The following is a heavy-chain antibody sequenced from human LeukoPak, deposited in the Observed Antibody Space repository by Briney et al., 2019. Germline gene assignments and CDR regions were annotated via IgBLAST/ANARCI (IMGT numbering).Heavy chain of an antibody. V-gene: IGHV1-69*01. CDR2: IIPIFGTA. J-gene: IGHJ4*02. D-gene: IGHD3/OR15-3a*01. CDR1: GGTFSSYA. CDR3: ATFGGWTSLSIDY. Sequence: SVKVSCKASGGTFSSYAISWVRQAPGQGLEWMGGIIPIFGTANYAQKFQGRVTITADESTSTAYMELSSLRSEDTAVYYCATFGGWTSLSIDYWGQGTLVTVSS.